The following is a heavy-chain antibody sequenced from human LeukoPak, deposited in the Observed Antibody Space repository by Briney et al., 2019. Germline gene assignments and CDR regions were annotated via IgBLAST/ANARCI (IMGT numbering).Heavy chain of an antibody. D-gene: IGHD4-17*01. J-gene: IGHJ4*02. CDR2: IYYSGST. CDR3: ARAGYGDSDFDY. V-gene: IGHV4-34*01. CDR1: GGSFSRYY. Sequence: SETLSLTCAVNGGSFSRYYWSWIRQPPGKGLEWIGSIYYSGSTYYNPSLKSRVTISVDTSKNQFSLKLSSVTAADTAVYYCARAGYGDSDFDYWGQGTLVTVSS.